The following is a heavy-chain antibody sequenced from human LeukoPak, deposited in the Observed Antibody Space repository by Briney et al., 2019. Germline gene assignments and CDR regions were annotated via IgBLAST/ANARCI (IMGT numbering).Heavy chain of an antibody. Sequence: LAGGSLRLSCAASGFTFSSYAMSWVRQPPGKGLEWVSGISGSGDNTYYADSVKGRFTISRDNSKKTLYLHLNSLRVEDAAVYYCAKDGYSSIPGFHFEYWGQGTPVTVSS. D-gene: IGHD6-13*01. J-gene: IGHJ4*02. CDR1: GFTFSSYA. V-gene: IGHV3-23*01. CDR2: ISGSGDNT. CDR3: AKDGYSSIPGFHFEY.